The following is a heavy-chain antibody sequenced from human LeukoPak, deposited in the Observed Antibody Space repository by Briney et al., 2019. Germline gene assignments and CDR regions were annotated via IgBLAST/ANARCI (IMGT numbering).Heavy chain of an antibody. CDR1: GYTFTSYG. J-gene: IGHJ6*02. CDR2: ISTYNGNT. V-gene: IGHV1-18*01. Sequence: ASVKVSCKASGYTFTSYGISWVRQAPGQGLEWMGWISTYNGNTNYAQKFQGRVTMTTDTSTSTAYMELRSLRSDDTAVYYCAREPYCSGGSCGGYYYYGMGVWGQGTTVTVSS. D-gene: IGHD2-15*01. CDR3: AREPYCSGGSCGGYYYYGMGV.